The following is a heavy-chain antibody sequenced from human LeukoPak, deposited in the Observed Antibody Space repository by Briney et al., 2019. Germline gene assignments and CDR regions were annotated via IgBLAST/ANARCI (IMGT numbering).Heavy chain of an antibody. V-gene: IGHV3-23*01. J-gene: IGHJ5*02. D-gene: IGHD2-2*01. CDR3: AKGGVVPAARYNWFDP. CDR2: ISGSGGST. CDR1: GFTFSSYA. Sequence: GGSLRLSCAASGFTFSSYAMSWVRQAPGKGLEWVSAISGSGGSTYYADSVKGRFTISRDNSKNTLYLQMNSLRAEDTAVYYCAKGGVVPAARYNWFDPWGQGTLVTVSS.